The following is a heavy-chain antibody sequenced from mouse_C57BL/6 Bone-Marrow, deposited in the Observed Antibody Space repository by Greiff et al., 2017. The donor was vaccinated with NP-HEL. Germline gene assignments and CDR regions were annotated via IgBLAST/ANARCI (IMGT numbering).Heavy chain of an antibody. V-gene: IGHV14-4*01. CDR2: IDPENGDT. CDR3: TPPPMDY. Sequence: EVQLQHSGAELVRPGASVKLSCTASGFNIKDDYMHWVKQRPEQGLEWIGWIDPENGDTEYASKFQGKATITADTSSNTAYLQLSSLTSEDTAVYYCTPPPMDYWGQGTSVTVSS. J-gene: IGHJ4*01. CDR1: GFNIKDDY.